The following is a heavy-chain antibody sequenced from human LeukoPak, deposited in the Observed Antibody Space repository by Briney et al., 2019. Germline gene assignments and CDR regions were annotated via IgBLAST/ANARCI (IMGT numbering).Heavy chain of an antibody. J-gene: IGHJ4*02. V-gene: IGHV3-30*02. Sequence: GGSLRLSCAASGFTFSSYGMHWVRQTPGKGLEWVAFIRYDGGNKYYADSVKGRFTISRDNSKNTLYLQMNSLRAEDMAVYYCAKRRGEDYFDYWGQGSLVTVSS. D-gene: IGHD2-21*01. CDR2: IRYDGGNK. CDR1: GFTFSSYG. CDR3: AKRRGEDYFDY.